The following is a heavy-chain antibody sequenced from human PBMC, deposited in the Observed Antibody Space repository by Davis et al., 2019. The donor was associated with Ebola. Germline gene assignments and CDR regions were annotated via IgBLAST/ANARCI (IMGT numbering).Heavy chain of an antibody. CDR2: IDPDGTGT. V-gene: IGHV3-74*01. Sequence: GESLKISCAASGFTFSNFHIHWVRQPPGKGLVWVARIDPDGTGTNYADSVKGRFTISRDNARNSFYLQMNGLTAEDTAVYYCARDYSWKLDYWGQGILVTVSS. J-gene: IGHJ4*02. CDR3: ARDYSWKLDY. D-gene: IGHD1-1*01. CDR1: GFTFSNFH.